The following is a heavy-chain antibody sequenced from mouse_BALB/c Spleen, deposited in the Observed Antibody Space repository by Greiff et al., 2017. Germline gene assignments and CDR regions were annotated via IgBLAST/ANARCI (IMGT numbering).Heavy chain of an antibody. V-gene: IGHV4-1*02. CDR2: INPDSSTI. Sequence: EVKLMESGGGLVQPGGSLKLSCAASGFDFSRYWMSWVRQAPGKGLEWIGEINPDSSTINYTPSLKDKFIISRDNAKNTLYLQMSKVRSEDTALYYCARPGVYYYGSSYDWFAYWGQGTLVTVSA. J-gene: IGHJ3*01. D-gene: IGHD1-1*01. CDR1: GFDFSRYW. CDR3: ARPGVYYYGSSYDWFAY.